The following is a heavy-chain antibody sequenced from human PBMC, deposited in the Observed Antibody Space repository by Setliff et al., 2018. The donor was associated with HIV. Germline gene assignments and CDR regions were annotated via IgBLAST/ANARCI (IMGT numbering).Heavy chain of an antibody. D-gene: IGHD3-22*01. Sequence: SVKVSCKASGGTFSSSAITWVRQAPGQGLEWMGDFIPISGTANYAQKFKGRVTITADKSTSTVYMELRSLRSEDTAVYYCARDHDSSAYTYFDYWGQGTLVTVSS. CDR1: GGTFSSSA. CDR3: ARDHDSSAYTYFDY. V-gene: IGHV1-69*06. CDR2: FIPISGTA. J-gene: IGHJ4*02.